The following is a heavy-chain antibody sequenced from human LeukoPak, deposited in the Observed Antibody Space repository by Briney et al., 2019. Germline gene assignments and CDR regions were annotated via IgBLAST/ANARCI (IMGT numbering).Heavy chain of an antibody. Sequence: ASVEVSFKASGYTFTYYYIHWVRPAPGQGFEWMGLINPNSGGTNSAQKFQGRVTMTKDTSISTAYMELSRLRSDDTAVYFCARAIAVVDYWGQGTLVTVSS. V-gene: IGHV1-2*02. D-gene: IGHD6-19*01. CDR3: ARAIAVVDY. CDR2: INPNSGGT. CDR1: GYTFTYYY. J-gene: IGHJ4*02.